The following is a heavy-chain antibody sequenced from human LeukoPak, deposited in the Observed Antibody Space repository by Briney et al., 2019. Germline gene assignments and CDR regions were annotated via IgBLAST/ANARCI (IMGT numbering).Heavy chain of an antibody. CDR2: IYPGDSDT. Sequence: GESLKISCQGSGYSFTSYWIGWVRQMPGKGLEWMGIIYPGDSDTRYSPSFQGQVTISADKSISTAYLQWSSLKASDTAMYYCARLRDGYNYPYYFDYWGQGTLVTVSS. V-gene: IGHV5-51*01. CDR1: GYSFTSYW. D-gene: IGHD5-24*01. J-gene: IGHJ4*02. CDR3: ARLRDGYNYPYYFDY.